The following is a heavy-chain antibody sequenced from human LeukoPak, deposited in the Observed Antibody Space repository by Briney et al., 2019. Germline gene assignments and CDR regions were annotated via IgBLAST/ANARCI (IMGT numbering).Heavy chain of an antibody. CDR1: GFTFSTYS. Sequence: PGGSLRLSCTASGFTFSTYSMNWVRQAPGKGLEWVASISDRGTYIYYADSVKGRFTISRDNAKNSLYLQMNSLRAEDTAVYYCARDQSIAARRGWFDPWGQGTLVTVSS. J-gene: IGHJ5*02. V-gene: IGHV3-21*01. CDR3: ARDQSIAARRGWFDP. D-gene: IGHD6-6*01. CDR2: ISDRGTYI.